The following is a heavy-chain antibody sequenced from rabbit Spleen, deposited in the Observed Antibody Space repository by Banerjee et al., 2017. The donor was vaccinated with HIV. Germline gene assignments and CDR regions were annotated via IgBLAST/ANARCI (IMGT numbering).Heavy chain of an antibody. J-gene: IGHJ4*01. Sequence: EQLVESGGGLVKPEGSLTLTCKASGFSFSDRDVMCWVRQAPGKGLEWIACINTATGKPVYATWAKGRFTISRTSSTTVTLRMTSLTAADRAAYFCARDLVGVIGWNFYLWGPGTLVTV. CDR2: INTATGKP. CDR3: ARDLVGVIGWNFYL. D-gene: IGHD1-1*01. V-gene: IGHV1S45*01. CDR1: GFSFSDRDV.